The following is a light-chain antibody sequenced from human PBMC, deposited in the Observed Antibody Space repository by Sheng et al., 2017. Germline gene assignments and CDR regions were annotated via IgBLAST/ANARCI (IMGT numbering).Light chain of an antibody. Sequence: IQMTQSPSTLSASIGDRVTITCRASQNINSWLAWYQQKPGKAPKLLIYKASTLESGVPSSFNGSGSGTEFTLTISSLQPDDFATYYCQQYIRYSLTFGQGTKVEFK. J-gene: IGKJ1*01. CDR3: QQYIRYSLT. V-gene: IGKV1-5*03. CDR1: QNINSW. CDR2: KAS.